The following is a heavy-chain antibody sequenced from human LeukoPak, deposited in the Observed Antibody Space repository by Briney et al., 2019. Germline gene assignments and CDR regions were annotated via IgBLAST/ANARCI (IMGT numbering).Heavy chain of an antibody. CDR2: ISGSGGST. CDR1: GLTFSSYA. CDR3: AKDEVVTALY. V-gene: IGHV3-23*01. Sequence: SGGSLRLSCAASGLTFSSYAMSWVRQAPGKGLEWVSAISGSGGSTYYADSVKGRLTISRDNSKNTLHLQMNSLRAEDTAVYYCAKDEVVTALYWGQGTLVTVSS. J-gene: IGHJ4*02. D-gene: IGHD4-23*01.